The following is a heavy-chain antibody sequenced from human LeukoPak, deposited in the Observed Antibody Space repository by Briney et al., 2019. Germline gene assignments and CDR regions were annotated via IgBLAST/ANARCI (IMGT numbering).Heavy chain of an antibody. CDR3: ASYIAGYCSSSSCYGLQGGWDFDY. Sequence: ASVKASCKASGYTFTGYYMHWVRQAPGQGLEWMGWINPNSGGTNYAQKLQGRVTMTRDTSISTAYMELSRLRSDDTAVYYCASYIAGYCSSSSCYGLQGGWDFDYWGQGTLVTVSS. V-gene: IGHV1-2*02. J-gene: IGHJ4*02. CDR2: INPNSGGT. CDR1: GYTFTGYY. D-gene: IGHD2-2*01.